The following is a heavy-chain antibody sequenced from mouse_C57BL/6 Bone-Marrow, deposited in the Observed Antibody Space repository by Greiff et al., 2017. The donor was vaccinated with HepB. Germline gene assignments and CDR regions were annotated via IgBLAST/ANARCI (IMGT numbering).Heavy chain of an antibody. V-gene: IGHV1-47*01. D-gene: IGHD1-1*01. CDR2: FHPYNDDT. Sequence: VKLLESGAELVKPGASVKMSCKASGYTFTTYPIEWMKQNHGKSLEWIGNFHPYNDDTKYNEKFKGKATLTVEKSSSTVYLELSRLTSDDSAVYYCATGGSPPYYAMDYGGQGTSVTVSS. CDR3: ATGGSPPYYAMDY. CDR1: GYTFTTYP. J-gene: IGHJ4*01.